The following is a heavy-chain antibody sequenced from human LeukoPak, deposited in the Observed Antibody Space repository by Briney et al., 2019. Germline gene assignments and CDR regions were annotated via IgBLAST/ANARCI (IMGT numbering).Heavy chain of an antibody. CDR2: INHNGETI. J-gene: IGHJ4*02. D-gene: IGHD2-21*02. V-gene: IGHV3-48*02. CDR1: GFTFSSYV. CDR3: ARDSDWAFDY. Sequence: PGGSLGLSCAASGFTFSSYVMSWVRQAPGKGLEWVSYINHNGETIYYADSVKGRFTISRDNAKNSLYLQMNSLRDGDTAVYYCARDSDWAFDYWGQGTLVTVSS.